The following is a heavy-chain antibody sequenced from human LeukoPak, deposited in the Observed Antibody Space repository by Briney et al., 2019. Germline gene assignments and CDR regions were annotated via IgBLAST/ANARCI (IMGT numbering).Heavy chain of an antibody. V-gene: IGHV3-23*01. Sequence: GGSLRLSCAASGFTFSSYAMSWVRQAPGKGLEWVSAISGSGGSTYYADSVKGRFTISRDNSKNTPYLQMNSLRAEDTAVYYCAKDVSAGYGSSGYYDYWGQGTLVTVSS. J-gene: IGHJ4*02. CDR3: AKDVSAGYGSSGYYDY. CDR2: ISGSGGST. CDR1: GFTFSSYA. D-gene: IGHD3-22*01.